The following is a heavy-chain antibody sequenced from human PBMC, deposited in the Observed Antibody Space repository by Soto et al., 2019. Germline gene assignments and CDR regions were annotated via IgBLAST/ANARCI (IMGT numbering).Heavy chain of an antibody. CDR3: DRLLGSYSVRDFDY. V-gene: IGHV4-30-2*01. CDR1: GGSISSGGYS. J-gene: IGHJ4*02. CDR2: IYHSGST. Sequence: SETLSLTCAVSGGSISSGGYSWSWIRHPPGKGLEWIGYIYHSGSTYYNPSLKSRVTISVDRSKNQFSLKLSSVTAADTAVYYCDRLLGSYSVRDFDYWGQGIPATVSS. D-gene: IGHD1-26*01.